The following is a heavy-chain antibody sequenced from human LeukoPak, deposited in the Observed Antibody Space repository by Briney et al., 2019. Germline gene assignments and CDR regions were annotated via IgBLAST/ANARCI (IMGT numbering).Heavy chain of an antibody. CDR1: GGSISSYY. Sequence: NPSETLSLTCTVSGGSISSYYWSWIRQPPGKGLEWIGYIYYSGSTNYNPSLKSRVTISVDTSKNQFSLKLSSVTAADTAVYYCARDYRVGAPDYWGQGTLVTVSS. V-gene: IGHV4-59*01. D-gene: IGHD1-26*01. CDR3: ARDYRVGAPDY. CDR2: IYYSGST. J-gene: IGHJ4*02.